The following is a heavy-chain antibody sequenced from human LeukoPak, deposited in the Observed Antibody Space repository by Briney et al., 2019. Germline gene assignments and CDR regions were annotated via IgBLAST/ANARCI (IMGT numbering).Heavy chain of an antibody. Sequence: SETLSLTCAVYGGSFSGYYWSWIRQPPGKGLEWIGEINHSGSTNYNPSLKSRATISVDTSKNQFPLKLSSVTAADTAVYYCARSEGSYIDPWGQGTLVTVSS. J-gene: IGHJ5*02. V-gene: IGHV4-34*01. D-gene: IGHD3-10*01. CDR3: ARSEGSYIDP. CDR2: INHSGST. CDR1: GGSFSGYY.